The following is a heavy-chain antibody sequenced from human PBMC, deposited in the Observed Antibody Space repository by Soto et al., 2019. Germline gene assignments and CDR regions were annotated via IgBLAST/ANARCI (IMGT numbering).Heavy chain of an antibody. CDR1: GFTFSGSA. Sequence: PGGSLRLSCAASGFTFSGSAMHWVRQASGKGLEWVGRIRSKANSYATAYAASVKGRFTISRNDSKNTAYLQLNSLKTEDTAVYYCTTQFDWFYGMDVWGQGTTVTVSS. J-gene: IGHJ6*02. CDR2: IRSKANSYAT. V-gene: IGHV3-73*01. D-gene: IGHD3-9*01. CDR3: TTQFDWFYGMDV.